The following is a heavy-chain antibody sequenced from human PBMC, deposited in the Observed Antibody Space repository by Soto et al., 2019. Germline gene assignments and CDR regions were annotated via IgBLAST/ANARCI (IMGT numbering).Heavy chain of an antibody. D-gene: IGHD3-16*01. Sequence: LGESLKISCKGSGYSFTSYWISWVRQMPGKGLEWMGRIDPSDSYTNYSPSLQGHVTISADKSISTAYLQWSSLKASDTAMYYCARHMGGDPHSTIPDQGFDYWGQGTLVTVSS. J-gene: IGHJ4*02. CDR2: IDPSDSYT. CDR1: GYSFTSYW. CDR3: ARHMGGDPHSTIPDQGFDY. V-gene: IGHV5-10-1*01.